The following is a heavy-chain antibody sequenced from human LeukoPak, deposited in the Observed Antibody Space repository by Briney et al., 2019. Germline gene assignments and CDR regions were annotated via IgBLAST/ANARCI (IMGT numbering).Heavy chain of an antibody. CDR1: GFTFSSYV. Sequence: PGGSLRLSCAASGFTFSSYVTSWVRQAPGKGLEWVSGISGSGGSTYYADSVKGRFTISRDNSKNTLYLQMNSLRAEDTAVYYCAKDDDLRHGDYSYFDCWGQGTLVTVSS. V-gene: IGHV3-23*01. CDR3: AKDDDLRHGDYSYFDC. CDR2: ISGSGGST. J-gene: IGHJ4*02. D-gene: IGHD4-17*01.